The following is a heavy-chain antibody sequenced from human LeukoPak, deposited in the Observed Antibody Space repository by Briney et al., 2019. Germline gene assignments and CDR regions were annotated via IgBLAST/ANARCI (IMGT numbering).Heavy chain of an antibody. CDR3: AKDHPDSSGSNDAFDI. CDR1: GFTFSSYG. CDR2: ISYDGSNK. J-gene: IGHJ3*02. V-gene: IGHV3-30*18. D-gene: IGHD3-22*01. Sequence: QPGGSLRLSCAASGFTFSSYGMHWVRQAPGKGLEWVAVISYDGSNKYYADSVKGRFTISRDNSKNTLYLQMNSLRAGDTAVYYCAKDHPDSSGSNDAFDIWGQGTMVTVSS.